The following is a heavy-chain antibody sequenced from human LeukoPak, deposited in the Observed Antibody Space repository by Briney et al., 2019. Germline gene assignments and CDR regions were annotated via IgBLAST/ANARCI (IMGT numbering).Heavy chain of an antibody. CDR2: IYHSGST. CDR3: ARDRCSGGSCYSLDAFDI. Sequence: SGTLSLTCAVSGGSISSSNWWSWVRQPPGKGLEWIGEIYHSGSTNYNPSLKSRVTISVDKSKNQFSLKLSSVTAADTAVYYCARDRCSGGSCYSLDAFDIWGQGTMVTVSS. CDR1: GGSISSSNW. J-gene: IGHJ3*02. V-gene: IGHV4-4*02. D-gene: IGHD2-15*01.